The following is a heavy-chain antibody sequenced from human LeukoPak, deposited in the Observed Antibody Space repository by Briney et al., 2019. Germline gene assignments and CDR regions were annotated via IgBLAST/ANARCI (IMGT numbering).Heavy chain of an antibody. J-gene: IGHJ6*02. CDR3: ARWDSGYGMDV. Sequence: ASVKVSCKASGYTFSTYAIHWVRQAPGQRLEWMGWINVGNGNTKHSQNLQGRVTITRDTSASTAHMELSSLRYEDTAVYYCARWDSGYGMDVWGQGTTVTVSS. V-gene: IGHV1-3*01. D-gene: IGHD1-26*01. CDR1: GYTFSTYA. CDR2: INVGNGNT.